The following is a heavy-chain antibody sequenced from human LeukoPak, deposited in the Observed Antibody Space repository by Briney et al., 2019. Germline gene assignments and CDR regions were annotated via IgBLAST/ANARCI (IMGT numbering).Heavy chain of an antibody. Sequence: GGSLRLSCRTSGFTFDDYAMNWVRQAPGKGLEWVGLIRSKAYGATTEYAASVTGRFSISRDDSKSIVYLQMNSLTTEDTAVYYCIRGTAYYFDFWGQGTLVTVPS. CDR3: IRGTAYYFDF. CDR1: GFTFDDYA. J-gene: IGHJ4*02. CDR2: IRSKAYGATT. V-gene: IGHV3-49*04. D-gene: IGHD5-18*01.